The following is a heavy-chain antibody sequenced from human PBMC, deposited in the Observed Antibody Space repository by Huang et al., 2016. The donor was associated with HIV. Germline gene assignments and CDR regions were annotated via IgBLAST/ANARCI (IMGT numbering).Heavy chain of an antibody. CDR2: MNPNTGNT. D-gene: IGHD4-17*01. CDR3: ARSAYGDLDY. Sequence: QVHLVQSGAEVKKPGASVKVSCKASGYPFTNYDINWVRQAPGRGLEWMGWMNPNTGNTGFAQSCQGRVTMTRKTSITTAYMELTSLTSEDTAVYYCARSAYGDLDYWGLGTLVIVSS. V-gene: IGHV1-8*02. CDR1: GYPFTNYD. J-gene: IGHJ4*02.